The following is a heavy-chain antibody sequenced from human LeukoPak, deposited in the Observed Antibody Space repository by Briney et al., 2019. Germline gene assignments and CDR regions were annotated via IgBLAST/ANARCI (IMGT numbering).Heavy chain of an antibody. D-gene: IGHD4-17*01. V-gene: IGHV1-69*04. J-gene: IGHJ4*02. CDR1: GGTFSSYA. Sequence: SVKVSCKASGGTFSSYAISWVRQAPGQGLEWMGRIIPILGIANYAQKFQGRVTITADKSTSTAYMELSSLSSEDTAVYYCASPDPTVTTFTPFDYWGQGTLVTVSS. CDR2: IIPILGIA. CDR3: ASPDPTVTTFTPFDY.